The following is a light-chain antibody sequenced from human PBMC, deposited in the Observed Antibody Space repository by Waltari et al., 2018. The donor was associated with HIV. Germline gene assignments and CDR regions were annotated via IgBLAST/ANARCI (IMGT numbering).Light chain of an antibody. V-gene: IGLV2-14*03. CDR1: STDSRFYQY. Sequence: QSALTQPASVSGFLGQSINISCTAISTDSRFYQYVSWYQQHPGKIPRLIIFDINNRPSGVSDHFSGSRSGNSASLTFSGLQSGDEAHYYCASNRLDYTLIFGGGTKLTVL. J-gene: IGLJ2*01. CDR3: ASNRLDYTLI. CDR2: DIN.